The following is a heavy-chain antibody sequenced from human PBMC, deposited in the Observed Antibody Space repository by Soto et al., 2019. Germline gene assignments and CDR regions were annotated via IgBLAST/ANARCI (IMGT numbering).Heavy chain of an antibody. J-gene: IGHJ4*01. D-gene: IGHD6-6*01. CDR1: GFTFSGFA. CDR3: AREPWGYSGSSRHFDF. V-gene: IGHV3-30*04. Sequence: GGSLRLSCAASGFTFSGFAMHWVRLAPGKGLEWVAVISYAGTYTNYHDSVRGSFSISRDNSKNTLYLQMNSLRPDDTAVYHCAREPWGYSGSSRHFDFWGHGTLVTVSS. CDR2: ISYAGTYT.